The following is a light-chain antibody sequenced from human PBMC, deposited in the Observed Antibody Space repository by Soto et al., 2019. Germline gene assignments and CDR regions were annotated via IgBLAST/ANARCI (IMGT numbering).Light chain of an antibody. Sequence: AIQMTQSPSSLSASVGDRVTITCRASQGIRDDLGWYQQKPGRAPKLLIYGASNLQSGVPSRFSGSGPGTDFTLTISSLQPEDFATYYCLQDYSYPRTFGQGTKVEIK. J-gene: IGKJ1*01. CDR1: QGIRDD. CDR3: LQDYSYPRT. V-gene: IGKV1-6*01. CDR2: GAS.